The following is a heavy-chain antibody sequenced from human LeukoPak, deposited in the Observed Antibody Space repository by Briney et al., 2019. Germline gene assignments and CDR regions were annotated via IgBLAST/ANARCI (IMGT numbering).Heavy chain of an antibody. CDR3: AKINNDDDY. CDR1: GFTFDDYA. CDR2: ISWNSGSI. Sequence: GGSLRLSCAASGFTFDDYAMHWVRQAPGKGLEWVSGISWNSGSIGYADSVKGRFTISRDNAKNSLYLQMNSLRGEDSAVYFCAKINNDDDYWGQGALVTVSS. J-gene: IGHJ4*02. D-gene: IGHD1/OR15-1a*01. V-gene: IGHV3-9*01.